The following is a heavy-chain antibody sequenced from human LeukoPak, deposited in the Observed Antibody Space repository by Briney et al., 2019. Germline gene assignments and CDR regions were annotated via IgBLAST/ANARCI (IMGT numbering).Heavy chain of an antibody. CDR1: GFTFSSYG. CDR2: INHSGST. V-gene: IGHV4-34*01. CDR3: ARRPLDY. Sequence: GTLRLSCAASGFTFSSYGMSWIRQPPGKGLEWIGEINHSGSTNYNPSLKSRVTISVDTSKNQFSLKLSSVTAADTAVYYCARRPLDYWGQGTLVTVSS. J-gene: IGHJ4*02.